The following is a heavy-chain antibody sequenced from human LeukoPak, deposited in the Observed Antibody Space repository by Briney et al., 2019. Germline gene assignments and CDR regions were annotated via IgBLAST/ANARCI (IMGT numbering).Heavy chain of an antibody. V-gene: IGHV3-15*01. Sequence: GGSLRLSCAASGIAFSDVWMTWVRQAPGKGLELVGRIKSKADGGTTDYAAPVKGRFSISGDDSKNTVYLQMDSLEAEDIAVYYCAAFSKGFWGQGTLVTVSS. CDR2: IKSKADGGTT. CDR1: GIAFSDVW. J-gene: IGHJ4*02. CDR3: AAFSKGF.